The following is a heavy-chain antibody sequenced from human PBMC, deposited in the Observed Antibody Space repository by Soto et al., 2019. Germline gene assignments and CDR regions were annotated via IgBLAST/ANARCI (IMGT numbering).Heavy chain of an antibody. CDR1: GGSFSGYY. V-gene: IGHV4-34*01. CDR2: INHSGST. D-gene: IGHD6-13*01. CDR3: ARGSYYYSSSWYDTNWFDP. Sequence: KTSETLSLTCAVCGGSFSGYYWSWIRQPPGKGLEWIGEINHSGSTNYNPSLKSRVTISVDTSKNQFSLKLSSVTAADTAVYYCARGSYYYSSSWYDTNWFDPWGQGTLVTVSS. J-gene: IGHJ5*02.